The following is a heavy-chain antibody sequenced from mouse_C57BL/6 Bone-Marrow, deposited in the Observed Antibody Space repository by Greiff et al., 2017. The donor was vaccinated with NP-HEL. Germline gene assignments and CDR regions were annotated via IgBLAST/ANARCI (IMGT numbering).Heavy chain of an antibody. Sequence: EVQLQQSGAELVRPGASVKLSCTASGFNIKDDYMHWVKQRPEQGLEWIGWIDPENGDTEYASKFQGKATITADTSSNTAYLQLSSLTSEDTAFYYCTTDYYDYDWYFDVWGTGTTVTVSS. CDR2: IDPENGDT. CDR3: TTDYYDYDWYFDV. CDR1: GFNIKDDY. J-gene: IGHJ1*03. D-gene: IGHD2-4*01. V-gene: IGHV14-4*01.